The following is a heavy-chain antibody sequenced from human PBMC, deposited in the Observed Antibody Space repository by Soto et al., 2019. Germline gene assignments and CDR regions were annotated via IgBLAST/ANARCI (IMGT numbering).Heavy chain of an antibody. J-gene: IGHJ4*02. D-gene: IGHD6-13*01. V-gene: IGHV3-20*04. Sequence: PGGSLRLSCAASGFTFDDYGMSWVRQAPGKGLEWVSCINWNGDSIGYADSVKGRFTISRDKAKNSLYLQMNSLRAEDTALYYCARWRTSSNWDPPGFWGQGTLVTVSS. CDR3: ARWRTSSNWDPPGF. CDR2: INWNGDSI. CDR1: GFTFDDYG.